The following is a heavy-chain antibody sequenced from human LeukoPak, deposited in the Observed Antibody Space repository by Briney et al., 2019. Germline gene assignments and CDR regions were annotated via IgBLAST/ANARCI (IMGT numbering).Heavy chain of an antibody. CDR2: ISGSGGST. V-gene: IGHV3-23*01. D-gene: IGHD2-21*01. CDR1: GFTFSSYA. J-gene: IGHJ5*02. Sequence: PGGSLRLSCAASGFTFSSYAMSWVRQAPGKGLEWVSAISGSGGSTYYADSVKGRFTISRDNSKNTLYLQMNSLRAKDTAVYYCAKDPYCGGGDCFLYNWFDPWGQGTLVTVSS. CDR3: AKDPYCGGGDCFLYNWFDP.